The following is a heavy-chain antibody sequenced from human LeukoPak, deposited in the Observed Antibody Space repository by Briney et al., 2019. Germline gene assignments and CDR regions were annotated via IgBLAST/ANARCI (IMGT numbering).Heavy chain of an antibody. CDR1: EFTFNTYW. J-gene: IGHJ3*02. V-gene: IGHV3-7*01. D-gene: IGHD2-21*02. CDR3: AKDESPICGADCYSDAFDI. Sequence: GGSLRLSCVASEFTFNTYWMTWVRQAPGKGPEWVANINRDGSKKNFADSVKGRFTISRDNAKNSLYLQMNGLRAEDTAIYYCAKDESPICGADCYSDAFDIWGQGTRVTVSS. CDR2: INRDGSKK.